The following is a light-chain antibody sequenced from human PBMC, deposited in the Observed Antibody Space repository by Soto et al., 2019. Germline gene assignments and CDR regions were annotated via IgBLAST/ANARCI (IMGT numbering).Light chain of an antibody. J-gene: IGKJ1*01. CDR1: QSISTW. CDR3: QQYNSYWT. Sequence: DIQMTQSPSTLSASVGDRVTITCRASQSISTWLAWYQQKPGKAPKLLIYEASSLGSGVPSRFSRSGSGTEFTLTISSMQPDDFATYYCQQYNSYWTFGQGTKVEIK. V-gene: IGKV1-5*03. CDR2: EAS.